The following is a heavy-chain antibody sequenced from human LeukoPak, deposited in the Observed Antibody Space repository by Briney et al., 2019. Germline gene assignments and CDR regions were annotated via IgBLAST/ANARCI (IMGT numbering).Heavy chain of an antibody. V-gene: IGHV3-30*04. CDR3: ARAATQVFDY. CDR2: ISYDGSNK. CDR1: GFTFSSYA. Sequence: AGGSLRLSCAASGFTFSSYAMHWVRQAPGKGLGWVAVISYDGSNKYYADSVKGRFTISRDNSKNTLYLQMNSLRAEDTAVYYCARAATQVFDYWGQGTLVTVSS. J-gene: IGHJ4*02.